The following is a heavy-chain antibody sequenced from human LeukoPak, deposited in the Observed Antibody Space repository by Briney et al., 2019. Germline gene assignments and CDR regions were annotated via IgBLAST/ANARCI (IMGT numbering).Heavy chain of an antibody. D-gene: IGHD3-10*01. CDR3: ATSLWFGKLSLFDY. CDR1: GYTFTSYG. V-gene: IGHV1-18*01. J-gene: IGHJ4*02. CDR2: ISAYNGNT. Sequence: ASVKVSCKASGYTFTSYGISWVRQAPGQGLEWMGWISAYNGNTNYAQKLQGRVTMTTDTSTSTAYMELRSLRSDDTAVYYCATSLWFGKLSLFDYWGQGTLVTVSS.